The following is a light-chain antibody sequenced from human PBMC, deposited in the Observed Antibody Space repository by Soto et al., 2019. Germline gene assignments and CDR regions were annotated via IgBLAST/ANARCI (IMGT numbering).Light chain of an antibody. J-gene: IGLJ3*02. CDR1: NIGSKN. CDR3: QVWDSSTERV. CDR2: RDS. V-gene: IGLV3-9*01. Sequence: SYELTQPLSVSVALGQKARITCGGNNIGSKNVHWYQQKPGQAAVLVIYRDSNRPSGIPERFSGSNSENTATLTISRAQDGDEADYYCQVWDSSTERVLGEGTKHTV.